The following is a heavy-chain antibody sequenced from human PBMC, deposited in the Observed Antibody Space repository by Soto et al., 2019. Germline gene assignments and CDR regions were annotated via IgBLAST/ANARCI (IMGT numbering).Heavy chain of an antibody. Sequence: GGSLRLSCAASGFTFSSYAMSWVRQAPGKGLEWVSAISGSGGSTYYADSVKGRFTISRDNSKNTLYLQMNSLRAEDTAVYYCAKDLPMEDVYYYYYMDVWGKGTTVTVSS. CDR2: ISGSGGST. D-gene: IGHD2-8*01. CDR1: GFTFSSYA. V-gene: IGHV3-23*01. J-gene: IGHJ6*03. CDR3: AKDLPMEDVYYYYYMDV.